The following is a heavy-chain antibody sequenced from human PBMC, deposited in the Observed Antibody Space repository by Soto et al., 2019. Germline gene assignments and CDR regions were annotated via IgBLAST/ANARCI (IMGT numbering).Heavy chain of an antibody. CDR3: ARDAYYDILTGYYPHWFDP. Sequence: ETLSLTCTVAGGSISSYYWSWIRQPPGKGLEWIGYIYYSGSTNYNPSLKSRVTISVDTSKNQFSLKLSSVTAADTAVYYCARDAYYDILTGYYPHWFDPWGQGTLVTVSS. D-gene: IGHD3-9*01. CDR2: IYYSGST. CDR1: GGSISSYY. J-gene: IGHJ5*02. V-gene: IGHV4-59*01.